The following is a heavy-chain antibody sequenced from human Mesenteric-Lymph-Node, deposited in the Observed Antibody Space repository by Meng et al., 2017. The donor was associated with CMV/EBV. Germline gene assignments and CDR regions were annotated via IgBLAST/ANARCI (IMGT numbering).Heavy chain of an antibody. CDR2: IWYDGSKE. CDR1: GFTCSSNG. Sequence: SCAASGFTCSSNGMHWVRQAPGKGLEWVAVIWYDGSKEYYADSVKGRFTIPRDNSRNTVNLQMNSLSAEDTAVYYCAKQGQWTLDYWGQGTLVTVSS. J-gene: IGHJ4*02. CDR3: AKQGQWTLDY. D-gene: IGHD2-8*01. V-gene: IGHV3-33*08.